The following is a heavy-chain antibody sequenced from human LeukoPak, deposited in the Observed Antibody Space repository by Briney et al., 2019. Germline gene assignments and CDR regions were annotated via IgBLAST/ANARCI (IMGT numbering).Heavy chain of an antibody. CDR1: GYSFSSYW. J-gene: IGHJ4*02. CDR3: AINSGWPRPFDY. Sequence: GESLTISCKGSGYSFSSYWIGWVRQMPGKGLEWMGIIYPGDSDTRYSPSFQGQVIISADKSINTAYPQWGSLKASDTAMYFCAINSGWPRPFDYWGQGTLVTVSS. CDR2: IYPGDSDT. D-gene: IGHD6-19*01. V-gene: IGHV5-51*01.